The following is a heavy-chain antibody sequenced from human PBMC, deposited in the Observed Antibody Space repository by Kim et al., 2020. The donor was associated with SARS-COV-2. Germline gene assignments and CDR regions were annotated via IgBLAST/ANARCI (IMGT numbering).Heavy chain of an antibody. CDR2: INTNTGNP. CDR3: VRARGGTIFGVVITSYYYYMDV. V-gene: IGHV7-4-1*02. D-gene: IGHD3-3*01. Sequence: ASVKVSCKASGYTFTSYALNWVRQAPGQGLEWMGWINTNTGNPTYAQGFTGRFVFSLDTSVSTAYLQISSLKAEYTAVYYCVRARGGTIFGVVITSYYYYMDVWGKGTTVPVSS. J-gene: IGHJ6*03. CDR1: GYTFTSYA.